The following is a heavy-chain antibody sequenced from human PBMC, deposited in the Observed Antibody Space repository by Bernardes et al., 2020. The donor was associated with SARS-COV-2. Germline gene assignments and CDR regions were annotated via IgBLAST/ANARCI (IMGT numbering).Heavy chain of an antibody. V-gene: IGHV1-18*04. CDR3: ARGVYTYSSYFDN. J-gene: IGHJ4*02. Sequence: ASVKVSCKASGYAFTSHPIGWVRQAPGQGFEWMGWITIYNGNTEYARKFQGRGSMTTDTSTSTAYLDLRSLRSDDTAVYFCARGVYTYSSYFDNCGQGSLVTVSA. D-gene: IGHD6-6*01. CDR2: ITIYNGNT. CDR1: GYAFTSHP.